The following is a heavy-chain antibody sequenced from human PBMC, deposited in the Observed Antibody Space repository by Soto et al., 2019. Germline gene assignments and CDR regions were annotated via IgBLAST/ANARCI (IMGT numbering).Heavy chain of an antibody. D-gene: IGHD2-15*01. CDR2: IKSKTDGGTT. CDR3: TTDRRYCSGGSCYEIDY. Sequence: EVQLVESGGGLVKPGGSLRLSCAASGFTFSNAWMNWVRQAPGKGLEWFGRIKSKTDGGTTDYAAPVKGRFTISRDDSKNTLYLQMNSLKPEETAVSYCTTDRRYCSGGSCYEIDYWGQGTLVTVSS. CDR1: GFTFSNAW. V-gene: IGHV3-15*07. J-gene: IGHJ4*02.